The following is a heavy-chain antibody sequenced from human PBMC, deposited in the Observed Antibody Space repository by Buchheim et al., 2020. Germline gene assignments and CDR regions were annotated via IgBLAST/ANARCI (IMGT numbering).Heavy chain of an antibody. CDR3: ARDRYYDGGGYFYESVY. V-gene: IGHV1-69*01. CDR1: GGTFNNYG. D-gene: IGHD3-22*01. CDR2: VFPKVGTA. J-gene: IGHJ4*02. Sequence: QVQLVQSGAEVKKPGSSVKVSCKASGGTFNNYGVSWVRQAPGQGLEWMGGVFPKVGTATYAQNFQGRVTITADDSTGIAYMELSTLRSDDTAVYYCARDRYYDGGGYFYESVYWGQGTL.